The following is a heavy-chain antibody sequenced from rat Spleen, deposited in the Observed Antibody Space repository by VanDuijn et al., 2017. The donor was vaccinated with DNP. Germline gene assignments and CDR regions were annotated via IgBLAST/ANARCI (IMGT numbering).Heavy chain of an antibody. Sequence: EVQLVESGGGLVQQGRSRKLAGAASGFTFRNYGMAWVRQEDTKRREWGASISARGGSTSYRDSVKGRFTISRDNAKSTLYLQMDSLRSEDTATYYCTTDFERGYWGQGVMVTVSS. CDR3: TTDFERGY. D-gene: IGHD1-11*01. J-gene: IGHJ2*01. CDR2: ISARGGST. V-gene: IGHV5-27*01. CDR1: GFTFRNYG.